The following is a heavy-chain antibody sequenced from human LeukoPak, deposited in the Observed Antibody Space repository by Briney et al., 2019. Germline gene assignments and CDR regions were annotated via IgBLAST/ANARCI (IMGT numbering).Heavy chain of an antibody. CDR2: ISWNSGSI. V-gene: IGHV3-9*01. CDR1: GFTFDDYA. J-gene: IGHJ4*02. D-gene: IGHD2-2*01. Sequence: GRSLRLSCAASGFTFDDYAMHWVRQAPGKGLEWVSGISWNSGSIGYADSVKGRFTISRDNAKNSLYLQMNSLRAEDTAVYYCVSFYETYWGRGTLVTVSS. CDR3: VSFYETY.